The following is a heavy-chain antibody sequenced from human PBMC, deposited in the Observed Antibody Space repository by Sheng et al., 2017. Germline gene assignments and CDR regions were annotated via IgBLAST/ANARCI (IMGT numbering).Heavy chain of an antibody. CDR1: GGTFSSYT. Sequence: QVQLVQSGAEVKKPGSSVKVSCKASGGTFSSYTISWVRQAPGQGLEWMGRIIPILGIANYAQKFQGRVTITADKSTSTAYMELSSLRSEDTAVYYCARGNGKNPYYYYYMDVWGKGTTVTVSS. CDR2: IIPILGIA. V-gene: IGHV1-69*02. D-gene: IGHD4-17*01. CDR3: ARGNGKNPYYYYYMDV. J-gene: IGHJ6*03.